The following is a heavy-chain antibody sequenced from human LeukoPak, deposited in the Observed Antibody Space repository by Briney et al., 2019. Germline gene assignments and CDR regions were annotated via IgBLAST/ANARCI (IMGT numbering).Heavy chain of an antibody. CDR2: ISPSGGST. D-gene: IGHD3-16*01. Sequence: GASVKVSCKAFGYTFTSNYMHWVRQAPGQGPEWMGVISPSGGSTTYAQKFQGRVTMTRDTSISTAYMELSRLRSDDTAVYYCARDRGGIPDYWGQGTLVTVSS. J-gene: IGHJ4*02. CDR1: GYTFTSNY. V-gene: IGHV1-2*02. CDR3: ARDRGGIPDY.